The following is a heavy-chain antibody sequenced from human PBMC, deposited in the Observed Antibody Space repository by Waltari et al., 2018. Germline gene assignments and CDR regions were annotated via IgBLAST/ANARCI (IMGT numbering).Heavy chain of an antibody. CDR1: GGSISSSSYY. D-gene: IGHD4-17*01. CDR3: ARGGPYGDYMGY. J-gene: IGHJ4*02. Sequence: QLQLQESGPGLVKPSETLSLTCTVSGGSISSSSYYWGWIRQPPGKGLEWIGSIYYSGVTYYNPSLKSRVTISVDTSKNQFSLKLSSVTAADTAVYYCARGGPYGDYMGYWGQGTLVTVSS. V-gene: IGHV4-39*07. CDR2: IYYSGVT.